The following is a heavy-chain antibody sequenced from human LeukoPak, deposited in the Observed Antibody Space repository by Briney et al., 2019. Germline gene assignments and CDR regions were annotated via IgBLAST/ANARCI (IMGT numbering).Heavy chain of an antibody. CDR3: AKAKGRGSPGRDYFDY. Sequence: GGSLRLSCAASGFTFSSYDMSWVRQAPGKGLEWVSGISDSGGSTYYAGSVKGRFTISRDNSKNTLYLQMNSLRAEDTAVYYCAKAKGRGSPGRDYFDYWGQGTLVTVSS. D-gene: IGHD3-10*01. CDR2: ISDSGGST. CDR1: GFTFSSYD. V-gene: IGHV3-23*01. J-gene: IGHJ4*02.